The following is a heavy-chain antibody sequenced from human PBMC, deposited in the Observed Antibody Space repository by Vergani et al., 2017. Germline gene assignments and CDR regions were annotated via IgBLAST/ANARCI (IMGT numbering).Heavy chain of an antibody. CDR3: ARVGTSSNRDYFDF. CDR1: GYPFTDFF. D-gene: IGHD2-2*01. Sequence: QVQLVQSGAEVKKLGASVKVSCKASGYPFTDFFMPWVRPAPGQGLEWMGWINPNSGGTNYAKKFQGSVTITRATSSRTSYIELRKLRSDDTAVYYCARVGTSSNRDYFDFWGQGTLVTVSS. V-gene: IGHV1-2*02. J-gene: IGHJ4*02. CDR2: INPNSGGT.